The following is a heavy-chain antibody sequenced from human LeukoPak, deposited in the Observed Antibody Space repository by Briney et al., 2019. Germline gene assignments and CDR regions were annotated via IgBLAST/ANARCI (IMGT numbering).Heavy chain of an antibody. CDR3: AREAYNWNVDAFDI. CDR1: SGSIIRYH. Sequence: SETLSLTCTVSSGSIIRYHWSWIRQSAEKGLEWIGRISTSGSPNYNPSLRSRVSMSADTSKNQVSLQVTSVTAADTAVYYCAREAYNWNVDAFDIWGQGTMVTVSS. V-gene: IGHV4-4*07. D-gene: IGHD1-20*01. J-gene: IGHJ3*02. CDR2: ISTSGSP.